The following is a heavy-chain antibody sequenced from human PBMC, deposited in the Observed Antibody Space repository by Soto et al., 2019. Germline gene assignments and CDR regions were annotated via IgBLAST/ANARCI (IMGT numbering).Heavy chain of an antibody. V-gene: IGHV4-31*03. J-gene: IGHJ3*02. CDR2: IYYSGST. CDR1: GGSISSGGYY. CDR3: ARVGSGNDAFDI. D-gene: IGHD1-1*01. Sequence: SETLSLTCTVSGGSISSGGYYWSWIRQHPGKGLEWIGYIYYSGSTYYNPSLKSRVTISVDTSKNQFSLKLSSVTAADTAVYYCARVGSGNDAFDIWGQGTMVTVSS.